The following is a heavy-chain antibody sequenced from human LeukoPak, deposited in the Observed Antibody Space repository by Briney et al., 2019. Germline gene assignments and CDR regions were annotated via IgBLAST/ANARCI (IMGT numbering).Heavy chain of an antibody. Sequence: GGSLRLSCAASGFTFSSYAMRWVRQARGKGLEWVSALSGRGGSTYYADSVKGRFTISRDNSENTLYLQMNSLRAEDTAVYYCARFIGYCSSTSCYNHGMDVWGQGTTVTVSS. V-gene: IGHV3-23*01. CDR3: ARFIGYCSSTSCYNHGMDV. CDR2: LSGRGGST. CDR1: GFTFSSYA. D-gene: IGHD2-2*02. J-gene: IGHJ6*02.